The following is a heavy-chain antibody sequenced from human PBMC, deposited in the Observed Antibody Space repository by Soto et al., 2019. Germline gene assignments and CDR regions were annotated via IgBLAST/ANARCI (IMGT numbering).Heavy chain of an antibody. D-gene: IGHD6-13*01. CDR1: GYTFTSYA. CDR2: INAGNGNT. J-gene: IGHJ6*02. Sequence: QVQLVQSGAEVKKPGASVKVSCKASGYTFTSYAMHWVRQAPGQRLEWMGWINAGNGNTKYSQKFQGRVTITRDTSASTGYMELSSLRSEDTAVYYCARDTGAAGTYYYYGMDVWGQGTTVTVSS. V-gene: IGHV1-3*01. CDR3: ARDTGAAGTYYYYGMDV.